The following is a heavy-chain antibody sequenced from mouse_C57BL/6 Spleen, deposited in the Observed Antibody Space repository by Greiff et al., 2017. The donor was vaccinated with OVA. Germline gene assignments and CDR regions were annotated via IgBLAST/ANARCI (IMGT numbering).Heavy chain of an antibody. J-gene: IGHJ2*01. CDR1: GFNIKDYY. D-gene: IGHD1-1*01. CDR2: IDPEDGET. CDR3: ARSGSSYRGFDY. Sequence: VQLQQSGAELVKPGASVKLSCTASGFNIKDYYMHWVKQRTEQGLEWIGRIDPEDGETKSAPKLQGKATITADTSSNTAYLQLSSLTSEDTAVYYCARSGSSYRGFDYWGQGTTLTVSS. V-gene: IGHV14-2*01.